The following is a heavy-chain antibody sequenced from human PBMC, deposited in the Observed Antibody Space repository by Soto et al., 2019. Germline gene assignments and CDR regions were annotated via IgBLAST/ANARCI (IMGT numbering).Heavy chain of an antibody. CDR2: IYNGGGT. CDR3: ASTRGSSYDY. Sequence: EVQLVETGGGLIQPGGSLRLSCAASGFPVIGNYLSWVRQAPGKGLEWVSVIYNGGGTYYADSVKGRFTISRDNSKNTLYLQMNSLRAEDTAVYYCASTRGSSYDYWGQGTLVTVSS. CDR1: GFPVIGNY. V-gene: IGHV3-53*02. J-gene: IGHJ4*02. D-gene: IGHD6-6*01.